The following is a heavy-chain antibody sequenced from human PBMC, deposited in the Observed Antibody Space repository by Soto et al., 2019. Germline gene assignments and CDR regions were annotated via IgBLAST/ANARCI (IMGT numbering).Heavy chain of an antibody. D-gene: IGHD2-2*01. CDR2: IIPIFGTA. CDR3: ARIDELLFYFDY. V-gene: IGHV1-69*13. J-gene: IGHJ4*02. CDR1: GGTFGSCA. Sequence: GASVKASCKASGGTFGSCAISCVRQAPGQGLEWMGGIIPIFGTANYAQKFQGRVTITADESTSTAYMELSSLRSEDTAVYYCARIDELLFYFDYWGQGTLVTVSS.